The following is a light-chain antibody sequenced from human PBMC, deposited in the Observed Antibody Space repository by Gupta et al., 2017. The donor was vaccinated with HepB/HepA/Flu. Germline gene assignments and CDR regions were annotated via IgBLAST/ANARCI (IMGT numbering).Light chain of an antibody. J-gene: IGLJ3*02. CDR1: SSNIGAGYD. Sequence: QSVLTQPHSVSGAPGQRVTISCTGSSSNIGAGYDVHWYQQLPETAPKLLIYGNSNRPSGVPDRFSGSKSGTSASLAITGLQAEDEADYYCQSYDSSLSGWVFGGGTKLTVL. CDR2: GNS. CDR3: QSYDSSLSGWV. V-gene: IGLV1-40*01.